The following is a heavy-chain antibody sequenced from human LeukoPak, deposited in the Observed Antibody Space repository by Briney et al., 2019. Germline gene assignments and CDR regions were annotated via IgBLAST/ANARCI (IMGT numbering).Heavy chain of an antibody. CDR1: GFTFSSYW. CDR2: IKQDGSEK. J-gene: IGHJ4*02. D-gene: IGHD3-22*01. CDR3: ARDTNYYDSSGAEDY. Sequence: GGSLRLSCAASGFTFSSYWMSWVRQAPGKGLEWVANIKQDGSEKYYVDSVKGRFTISRDNAKNSLYLQMNSLRAEDTAVYYCARDTNYYDSSGAEDYWGQGTLVTVSS. V-gene: IGHV3-7*01.